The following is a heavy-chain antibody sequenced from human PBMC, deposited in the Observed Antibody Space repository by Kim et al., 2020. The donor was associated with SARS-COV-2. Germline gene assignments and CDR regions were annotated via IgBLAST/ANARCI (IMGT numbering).Heavy chain of an antibody. CDR2: ISAYNGNT. CDR3: ARVMFPNWKNPYLDY. CDR1: GYTFTSYG. Sequence: ASVKVSCKASGYTFTSYGISWVRQAPGQGLEWMGWISAYNGNTNYAQKLQGRVTMTTDTSTSTAYMELRSLRSDDTAVYYCARVMFPNWKNPYLDYWGQGTLVTVSS. J-gene: IGHJ4*02. V-gene: IGHV1-18*01. D-gene: IGHD1-1*01.